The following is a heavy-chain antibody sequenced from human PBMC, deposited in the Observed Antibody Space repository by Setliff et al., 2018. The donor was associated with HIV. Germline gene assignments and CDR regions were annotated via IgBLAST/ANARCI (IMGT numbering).Heavy chain of an antibody. J-gene: IGHJ6*03. D-gene: IGHD6-6*01. CDR2: IYYSGST. V-gene: IGHV4-39*01. CDR3: ARHRIAARRPPYYYMDV. Sequence: SETLSLTCSVPGGSIGSGHYYWGWIRQPPGKGLEWIGNIYYSGSTYYNPSLKSRVTISVDTSKSHLSLKVSSVTAADTAVYYCARHRIAARRPPYYYMDVWGKGTTVTVS. CDR1: GGSIGSGHYY.